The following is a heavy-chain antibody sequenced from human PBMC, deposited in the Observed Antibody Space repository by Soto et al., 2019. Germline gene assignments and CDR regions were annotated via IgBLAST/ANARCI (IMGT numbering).Heavy chain of an antibody. D-gene: IGHD6-13*01. CDR2: ISYDGSNK. CDR3: AKLAAAPSY. J-gene: IGHJ4*02. Sequence: QVQLVESGGGVVQPGRSLRLSCAASGFTFSSYGMHWVRQAPGKGLEWVAVISYDGSNKYYADSVKGRFTISRDNSKNTLYLHMNSLRAEDTAVYYCAKLAAAPSYWGQGTLVTVSS. CDR1: GFTFSSYG. V-gene: IGHV3-30*18.